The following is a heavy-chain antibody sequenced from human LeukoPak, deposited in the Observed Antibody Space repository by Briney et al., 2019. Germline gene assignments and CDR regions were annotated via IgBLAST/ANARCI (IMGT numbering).Heavy chain of an antibody. J-gene: IGHJ2*01. CDR3: ARGLEFIVATPPYFAPHLLSWYFDL. Sequence: SGTLSLTCAVSGGSISSSNWWSWVRQPPGKGLEWIGEIYHSGSTNYNPSLKSRVTISVDKSKNQFSLKLSSVTAADTAVYYCARGLEFIVATPPYFAPHLLSWYFDLWGRGTLVTVSS. V-gene: IGHV4-4*02. CDR2: IYHSGST. D-gene: IGHD5-12*01. CDR1: GGSISSSNW.